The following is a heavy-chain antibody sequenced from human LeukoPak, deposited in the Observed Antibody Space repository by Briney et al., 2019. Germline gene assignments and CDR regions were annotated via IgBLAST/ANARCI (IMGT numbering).Heavy chain of an antibody. Sequence: GGSLRLSCAASGFTFSSYGMHWVRQAPGKGLEWVAVIWYDGSNKYYADSVKGRFTISRDNSKNTLYLQMNSLRAEDTAVYYCARDGGYYDSSGYCLDYWGQGTLVTVSS. D-gene: IGHD3-22*01. V-gene: IGHV3-33*01. CDR1: GFTFSSYG. CDR3: ARDGGYYDSSGYCLDY. CDR2: IWYDGSNK. J-gene: IGHJ4*02.